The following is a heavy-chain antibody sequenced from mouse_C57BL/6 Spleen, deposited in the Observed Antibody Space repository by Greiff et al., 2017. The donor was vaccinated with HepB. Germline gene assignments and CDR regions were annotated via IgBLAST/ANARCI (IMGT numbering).Heavy chain of an antibody. CDR3: AISAMDY. CDR2: ISSGSSTI. J-gene: IGHJ4*01. V-gene: IGHV5-17*01. CDR1: GFTFSDYG. Sequence: EVKLVESGGGLVKPGGSLKLSCTASGFTFSDYGMHWVRQAPEKGLEWVAYISSGSSTIYYADTVKGRFTISRDNAKNTLFLQMTSLRSEDTAMYYCAISAMDYWGQGTSVTVSS.